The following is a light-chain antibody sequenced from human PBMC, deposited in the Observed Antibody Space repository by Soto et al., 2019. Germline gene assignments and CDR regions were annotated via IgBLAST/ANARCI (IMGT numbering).Light chain of an antibody. J-gene: IGLJ2*01. CDR2: DVN. Sequence: QSVLTQPRSVSGSPGQSVTISCTGTSSDVGAYHYVSWYQHHPGKAPKLMIYDVNERPSGVPDRFSGSKSGNTASLTISGLQAEDEADYYCCSYAGSYTWLFGGGTKLTVL. CDR1: SSDVGAYHY. V-gene: IGLV2-11*01. CDR3: CSYAGSYTWL.